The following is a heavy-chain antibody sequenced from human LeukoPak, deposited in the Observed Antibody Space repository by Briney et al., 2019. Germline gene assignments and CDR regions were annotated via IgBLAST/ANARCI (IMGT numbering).Heavy chain of an antibody. CDR1: GGSISSGGYY. CDR2: IYHSGST. Sequence: SETLSLTCTVSGGSISSGGYYWSWIRQPPGKGLEWIGYIYHSGSTYYNPSLKSRVTISVDTSKNQFSLKLSSVTTADTAVYYCAREVVVITNFDYWGQGTLVTVSS. V-gene: IGHV4-30-2*01. J-gene: IGHJ4*02. CDR3: AREVVVITNFDY. D-gene: IGHD2-21*01.